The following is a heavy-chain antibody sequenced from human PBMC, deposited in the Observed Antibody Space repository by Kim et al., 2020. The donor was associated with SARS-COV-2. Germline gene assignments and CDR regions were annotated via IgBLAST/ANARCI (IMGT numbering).Heavy chain of an antibody. V-gene: IGHV3-21*01. Sequence: GGSLRLSCAASGFTFSSYSMNWVRQAPGKGLEWVSSISSSSSYIYYADSVKGRFTISRDNAKNSLYLQMNSLRAEDTAVYYCARAPSGVWELLQGTAYFDYWGQGTLVTVSS. CDR2: ISSSSSYI. CDR1: GFTFSSYS. CDR3: ARAPSGVWELLQGTAYFDY. J-gene: IGHJ4*02. D-gene: IGHD1-26*01.